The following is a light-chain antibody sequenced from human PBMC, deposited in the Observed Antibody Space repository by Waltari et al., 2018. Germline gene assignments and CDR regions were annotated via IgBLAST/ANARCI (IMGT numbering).Light chain of an antibody. CDR1: QSLLHDNGNTY. V-gene: IGKV2-40*01. CDR3: MQSTKDPRT. J-gene: IGKJ1*01. CDR2: KVT. Sequence: DIVMTQTPLSLPVTPGEPASISCRSSQSLLHDNGNTYLHWYLQKPGQSPRLLIYKVTNLESGVPDRFTGSGSGTDFTLKISRVEPEDVGVYYCMQSTKDPRTFGQGTKVEIK.